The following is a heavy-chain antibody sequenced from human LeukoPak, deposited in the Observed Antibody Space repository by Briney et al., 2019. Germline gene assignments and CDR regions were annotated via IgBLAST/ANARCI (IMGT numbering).Heavy chain of an antibody. CDR3: AKDYTVVVVKYYFDY. J-gene: IGHJ4*02. CDR1: GFTFSSYA. V-gene: IGHV3-23*01. Sequence: PGGSLRLSCAASGFTFSSYAMSWVRQAPGKGLEWVSAISGSGGSTYYADSVKGRFTIPRDNSKNTLYLQMNSLRAEDTAVYYCAKDYTVVVVKYYFDYWGQGTLVTVSS. D-gene: IGHD2-21*01. CDR2: ISGSGGST.